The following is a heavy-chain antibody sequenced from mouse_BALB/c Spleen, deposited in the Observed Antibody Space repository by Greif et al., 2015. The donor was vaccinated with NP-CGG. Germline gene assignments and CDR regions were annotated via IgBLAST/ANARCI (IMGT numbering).Heavy chain of an antibody. CDR1: GFTFTDYY. V-gene: IGHV7-3*02. Sequence: EVMLVESGGGLVQPGGSLRLSCATSGFTFTDYYMSWVRQPPGKALEWLGFIRNKANGYTTEYSASVKGRFTISRDNSQSILYLQMNTLRDEDSASYYGAREARDGYYDFDYWCQGTTLSVSS. J-gene: IGHJ2*01. CDR3: AREARDGYYDFDY. D-gene: IGHD2-3*01. CDR2: IRNKANGYTT.